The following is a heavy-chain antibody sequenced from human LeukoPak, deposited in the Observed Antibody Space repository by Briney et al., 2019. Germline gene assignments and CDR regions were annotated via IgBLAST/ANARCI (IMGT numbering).Heavy chain of an antibody. J-gene: IGHJ3*02. CDR3: ARYSSGYYSYRPDASDI. V-gene: IGHV1-69*04. CDR1: GGTFSSYA. Sequence: SVKVSCKASGGTFSSYAISWVRQAPGQGLEWMGRIIPILGIANYAQKFQGRVTITADRSTSTAYMELSSLRSEDTAVYYCARYSSGYYSYRPDASDIWGQGTMVTVSS. CDR2: IIPILGIA. D-gene: IGHD3-22*01.